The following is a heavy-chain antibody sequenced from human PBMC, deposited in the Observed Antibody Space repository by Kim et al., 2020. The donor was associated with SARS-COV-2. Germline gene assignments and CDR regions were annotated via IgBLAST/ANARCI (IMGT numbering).Heavy chain of an antibody. D-gene: IGHD2-2*02. Sequence: SETLSLTCTVSGGSISSYYWSWIRQPPGKGLEWIGYIYYSGSTNYNPSLKSRVTISVDTSKNQFSLKLSSVTAADTAVYYCARSAGPGYCSSTSCYTPGQYYYYGMEVWGQGTTVTVSS. J-gene: IGHJ6*02. CDR2: IYYSGST. CDR3: ARSAGPGYCSSTSCYTPGQYYYYGMEV. CDR1: GGSISSYY. V-gene: IGHV4-59*13.